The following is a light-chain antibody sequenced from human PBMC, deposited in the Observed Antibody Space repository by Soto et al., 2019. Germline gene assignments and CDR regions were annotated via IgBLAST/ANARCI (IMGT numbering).Light chain of an antibody. CDR1: SSDVGAYNH. V-gene: IGLV2-14*03. Sequence: QSVLTQPASVSGSPGQSITISCTGTSSDVGAYNHVSWYQQHPGKAPKVMIYDVTNRPSGVSNRFSGSRSGNTASLTISGLQAEDEVDYYCSSHATGTTLIYGGGTKLTVL. CDR2: DVT. CDR3: SSHATGTTLI. J-gene: IGLJ2*01.